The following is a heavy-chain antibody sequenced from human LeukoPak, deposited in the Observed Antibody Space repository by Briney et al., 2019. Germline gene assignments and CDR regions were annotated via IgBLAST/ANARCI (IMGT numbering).Heavy chain of an antibody. CDR3: AILGTGSS. J-gene: IGHJ5*02. Sequence: SETLSLTCTVSGGSISSSTYYWGWIRQPPGRVLEWIGTIYYRGSTYYNPSLKSRVTISVDTSNNQFSLRLSSVAAADTAVYYCAILGTGSSWGQGTLVTVSS. V-gene: IGHV4-39*01. CDR1: GGSISSSTYY. D-gene: IGHD3-10*01. CDR2: IYYRGST.